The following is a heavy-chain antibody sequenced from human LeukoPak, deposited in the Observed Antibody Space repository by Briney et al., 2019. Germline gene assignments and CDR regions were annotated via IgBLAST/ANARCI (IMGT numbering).Heavy chain of an antibody. V-gene: IGHV4-39*01. CDR3: ARLPGSGYFDY. J-gene: IGHJ4*02. Sequence: PAETLSLTCAVSGGSISSGPYYWGRIRQPPGKGLEWVATVYYTGSMYYNPSLKGRVTVSVDTSKNQFSLKLTSVTAADTAVYYCARLPGSGYFDYWGQETLDPVSS. D-gene: IGHD3-22*01. CDR1: GGSISSGPYY. CDR2: VYYTGSM.